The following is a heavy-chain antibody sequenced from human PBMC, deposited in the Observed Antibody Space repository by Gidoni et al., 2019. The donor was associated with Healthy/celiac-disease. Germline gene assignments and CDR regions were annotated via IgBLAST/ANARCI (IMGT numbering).Heavy chain of an antibody. CDR2: IKQDGSEK. CDR3: ARDADIAAAIFDY. D-gene: IGHD6-13*01. CDR1: GFTFSSYW. V-gene: IGHV3-7*03. Sequence: EVQLVESGGGLVQPGGSLRLSCAASGFTFSSYWMSWVRQAPGKGLGWVANIKQDGSEKYYVDSVKGRFTISRDNAKNSLYLQMNSLRAEDTAVYYCARDADIAAAIFDYWGQGTLVTVSS. J-gene: IGHJ4*02.